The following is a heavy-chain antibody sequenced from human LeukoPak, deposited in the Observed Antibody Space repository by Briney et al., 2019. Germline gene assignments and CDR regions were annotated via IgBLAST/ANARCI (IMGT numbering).Heavy chain of an antibody. CDR1: GFTFSSYG. V-gene: IGHV3-48*02. Sequence: PGRSLRLSCAASGFTFSSYGMYWVRQAPGKGLEWVSYISSTSSTIYYADSVKGRFTISRDYAKNSLYLQMNSLRDEDTAVYYCAREKLWFFDSWGQGTLVTVSS. CDR3: AREKLWFFDS. CDR2: ISSTSSTI. J-gene: IGHJ5*01. D-gene: IGHD5-18*01.